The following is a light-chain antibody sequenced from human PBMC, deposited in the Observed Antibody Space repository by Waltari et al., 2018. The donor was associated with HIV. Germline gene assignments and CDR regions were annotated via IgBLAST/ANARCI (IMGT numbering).Light chain of an antibody. CDR1: SSDVGRYNL. J-gene: IGLJ2*01. CDR3: CSYARSGIP. CDR2: EVS. V-gene: IGLV2-23*02. Sequence: QSALPHPPSVSGSFGQSITLSCTRTSSDVGRYNLVPWYQYHPGKAPKLIIYEVSKRPSGVSNRFSGSKSGNTASLTVSGLQAEDEAHYYCCSYARSGIPFGGGTKLTVL.